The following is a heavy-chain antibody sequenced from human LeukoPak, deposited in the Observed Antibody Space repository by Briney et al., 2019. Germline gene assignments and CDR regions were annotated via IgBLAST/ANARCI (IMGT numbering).Heavy chain of an antibody. Sequence: PGGSLRLSCAASGFTVSSNYMSWVRQAPGKGLEWVSVIYSGGSTYYADSVKGRFTISRDNSKNTLYLQMNSLRAEDTAVYYCARDVRTYSSSYFDYWGQGTLVTVSS. D-gene: IGHD6-13*01. V-gene: IGHV3-53*01. CDR3: ARDVRTYSSSYFDY. CDR2: IYSGGST. CDR1: GFTVSSNY. J-gene: IGHJ4*02.